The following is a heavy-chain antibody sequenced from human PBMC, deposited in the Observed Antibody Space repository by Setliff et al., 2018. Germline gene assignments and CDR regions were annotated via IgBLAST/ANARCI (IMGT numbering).Heavy chain of an antibody. CDR2: INQGGGDQ. CDR3: ARDVYDFRTGQAGP. J-gene: IGHJ5*02. Sequence: GGSLRLSCAASGFTFSSLWMSWVRQAPGKGLEWVANINQGGGDQFYVDSVKGRFTISRDNAKNSLYLRMNSLRAEDTAVYYCARDVYDFRTGQAGPWGQGTLVTVSS. D-gene: IGHD3-3*01. V-gene: IGHV3-7*01. CDR1: GFTFSSLW.